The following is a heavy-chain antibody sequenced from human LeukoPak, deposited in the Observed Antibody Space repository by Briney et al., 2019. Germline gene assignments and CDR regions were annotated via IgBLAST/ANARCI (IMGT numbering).Heavy chain of an antibody. CDR2: ISGTGERT. Sequence: PGGSLRLSCAASGFTFSSYAMSWVRQAPGKGLEWVSLISGTGERTYYADSVKGRFTISRDNSRNTLYLQMNSLRVEDTAVYYCARDLSSHLWDYWGQGTLVTVSS. CDR3: ARDLSSHLWDY. J-gene: IGHJ4*02. D-gene: IGHD3-3*02. V-gene: IGHV3-23*01. CDR1: GFTFSSYA.